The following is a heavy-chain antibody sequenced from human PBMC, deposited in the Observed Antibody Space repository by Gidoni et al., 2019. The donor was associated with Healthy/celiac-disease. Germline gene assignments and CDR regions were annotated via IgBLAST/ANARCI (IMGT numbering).Heavy chain of an antibody. CDR1: GGSFRGDY. V-gene: IGHV4-34*01. Sequence: QVQLQQWGAGQVKPSETLSLTCAVEGGSFRGDYWSWIRQPPGKGLEWIGEIHHSGSTNYNPSLKRRVTISVATSKNQFSLKLSSVTAADTAVYYCARGGVSRGVRYYYYGMDVWGQGTTVTVSS. D-gene: IGHD3-10*01. CDR2: IHHSGST. J-gene: IGHJ6*02. CDR3: ARGGVSRGVRYYYYGMDV.